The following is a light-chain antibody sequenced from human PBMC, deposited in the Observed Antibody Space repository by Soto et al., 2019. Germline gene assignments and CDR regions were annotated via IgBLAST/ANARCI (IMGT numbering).Light chain of an antibody. V-gene: IGKV1-12*01. Sequence: IQMTQSPSSVSASVGDRVTMTCRASQGISTWLAWYQQKAGKAPNLLIYGASNLHSGVPSRFSGSGSGTNFTLTISSLQPEDFATYYCQQANSFPITFGQGTRLEIK. CDR1: QGISTW. J-gene: IGKJ5*01. CDR2: GAS. CDR3: QQANSFPIT.